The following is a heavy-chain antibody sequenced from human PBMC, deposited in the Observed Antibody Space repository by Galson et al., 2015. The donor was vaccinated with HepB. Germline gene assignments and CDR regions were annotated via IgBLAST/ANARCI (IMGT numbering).Heavy chain of an antibody. V-gene: IGHV4-34*01. Sequence: ETLSLTCAVYGGSFSDYSWNWIRQPPGKGLEWVGEISHSGSTNYNPSLQSRVSITVDTPKNQFSMNLNYVTAADTAGYYCARRARGKSLYQLARRQYYYYYIDVWGKGTTGTVSS. CDR3: ARRARGKSLYQLARRQYYYYYIDV. D-gene: IGHD2-2*01. CDR1: GGSFSDYS. CDR2: ISHSGST. J-gene: IGHJ6*03.